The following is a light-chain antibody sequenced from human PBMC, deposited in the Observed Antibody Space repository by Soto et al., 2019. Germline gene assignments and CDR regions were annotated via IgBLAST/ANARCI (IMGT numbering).Light chain of an antibody. V-gene: IGLV1-40*01. CDR1: RSNIGATYG. CDR3: QSYDSSLSGSV. Sequence: QSILTQPPSVSGAPGQRGTISCTGSRSNIGATYGVHWYQQLPGTAPKLLIYGNTNRPSGVPDRFSGSKSGTSASLAITGLQAEYEADYYCQSYDSSLSGSVFGGGTKVTVL. J-gene: IGLJ2*01. CDR2: GNT.